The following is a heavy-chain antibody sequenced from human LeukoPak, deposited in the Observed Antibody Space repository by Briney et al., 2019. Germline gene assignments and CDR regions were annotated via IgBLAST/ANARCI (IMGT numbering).Heavy chain of an antibody. J-gene: IGHJ4*02. CDR3: TNARTVTTVDY. CDR2: ISGSGGST. D-gene: IGHD4-17*01. V-gene: IGHV3-23*01. CDR1: GFSFSSYA. Sequence: RGSLRLSCAASGFSFSSYAMSWVRQAPGKGLEWVSVISGSGGSTYYADSVEGRFTISRDSSKNTLYLQMNSLRAEDTAVYYCTNARTVTTVDYWGQGTLVTVSS.